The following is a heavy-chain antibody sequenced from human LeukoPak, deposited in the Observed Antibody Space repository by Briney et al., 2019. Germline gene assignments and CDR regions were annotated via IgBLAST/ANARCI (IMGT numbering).Heavy chain of an antibody. V-gene: IGHV3-30*02. CDR1: GFTFRSYG. Sequence: GGSLRLSCEASGFTFRSYGIHWVRQAPGKGLEWVAFIRFDGSDKYYADSVKGRFTISRDNSKNTVSLQMNGLRAEDTAVYYCAKDGVAAATRVYSDYWGQGTLVTVSS. J-gene: IGHJ4*02. D-gene: IGHD2-15*01. CDR3: AKDGVAAATRVYSDY. CDR2: IRFDGSDK.